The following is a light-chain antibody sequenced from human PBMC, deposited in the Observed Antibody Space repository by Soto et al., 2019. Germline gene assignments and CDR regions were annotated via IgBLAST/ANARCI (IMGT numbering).Light chain of an antibody. Sequence: QSALTQPASVSGSPGQSITISCTGTSSDVGGYNYVSWYQQLPGKAPHLMIYEVTNRPSGVSDRFSGSKSGNTASLTISGLLAEDEADYYCTSYSSSSTLLFGGGTQLTVL. CDR3: TSYSSSSTLL. J-gene: IGLJ2*01. V-gene: IGLV2-14*01. CDR1: SSDVGGYNY. CDR2: EVT.